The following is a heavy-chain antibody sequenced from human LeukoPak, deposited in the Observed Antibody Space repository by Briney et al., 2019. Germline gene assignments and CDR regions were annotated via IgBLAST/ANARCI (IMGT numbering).Heavy chain of an antibody. CDR2: IYYSGST. D-gene: IGHD4-23*01. CDR3: ARELVGNSLDY. V-gene: IGHV4-59*01. Sequence: PSETLSLTCTVSGGSISSYYWSWIRQPPGKGLEWIGYIYYSGSTNYNPSLKSRVTISVDTSKNQFSLKLSSVTAADTAVYYCARELVGNSLDYWGQGTLVTVSS. J-gene: IGHJ4*02. CDR1: GGSISSYY.